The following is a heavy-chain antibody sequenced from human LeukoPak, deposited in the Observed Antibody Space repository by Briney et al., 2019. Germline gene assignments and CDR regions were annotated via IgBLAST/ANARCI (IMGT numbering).Heavy chain of an antibody. CDR1: GASISSGSYY. D-gene: IGHD4-23*01. CDR3: ARVTSYGGNSGWYFDL. J-gene: IGHJ2*01. CDR2: IYPSGSI. V-gene: IGHV4-61*02. Sequence: SETLSLTCSVSGASISSGSYYWSWIRQPAGKGLEWIGLIYPSGSINNNPSLKSRVTISLDTSKNLFSLRLSSVTAADTAIYYCARVTSYGGNSGWYFDLWGRGTLVTVSS.